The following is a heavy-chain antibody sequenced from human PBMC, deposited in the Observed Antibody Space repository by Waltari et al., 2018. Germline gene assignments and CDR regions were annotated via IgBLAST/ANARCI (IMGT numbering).Heavy chain of an antibody. CDR1: GGTFSSYA. Sequence: QVQLVQSGAEVKKPGSSVKVSCKASGGTFSSYAISWVRQAPGQGLEWMGGSVPIFGTANYAQNFQGRVTITADESTSTAYMELSSLRSEDTAVYYCASGLYCSGGSCYVAVCWGQGTLVTVSS. D-gene: IGHD2-15*01. CDR2: SVPIFGTA. CDR3: ASGLYCSGGSCYVAVC. J-gene: IGHJ4*02. V-gene: IGHV1-69*01.